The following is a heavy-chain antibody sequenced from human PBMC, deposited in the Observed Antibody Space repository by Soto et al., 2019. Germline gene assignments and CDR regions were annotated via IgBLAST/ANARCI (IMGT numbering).Heavy chain of an antibody. V-gene: IGHV1-18*01. J-gene: IGHJ5*02. D-gene: IGHD2-2*01. CDR2: ISLYSDGT. CDR1: GYTFSNYG. CDR3: ARVVPGAEAWFGP. Sequence: QVQLVQSGGEVKSPGASVKVSCKSSGYTFSNYGITWVRQAPGQPLEWLGGISLYSDGTNYAQKFQGRVSMTTDTSTSTAYMELRSLRSDDTAVYYCARVVPGAEAWFGPWGQGTLVTVSS.